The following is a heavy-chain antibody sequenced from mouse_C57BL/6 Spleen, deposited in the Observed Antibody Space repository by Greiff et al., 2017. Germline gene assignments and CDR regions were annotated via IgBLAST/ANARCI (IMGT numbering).Heavy chain of an antibody. CDR1: GYTFTSYT. Sequence: VKLMESGAELARPGASVKMSCKASGYTFTSYTMHWVKQRPGQGLEWIGYINPSSGYTKYNQKFKDKATLTADKSSSTAYMQLSSLTSEDSAVYYCARSDYYGSPYAMDYWGQGTSVTVSS. J-gene: IGHJ4*01. V-gene: IGHV1-4*01. CDR2: INPSSGYT. D-gene: IGHD1-1*01. CDR3: ARSDYYGSPYAMDY.